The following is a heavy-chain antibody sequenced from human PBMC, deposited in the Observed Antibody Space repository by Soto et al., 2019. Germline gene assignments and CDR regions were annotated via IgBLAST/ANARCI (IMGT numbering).Heavy chain of an antibody. D-gene: IGHD2-15*01. Sequence: GGSLRLSCVASGFTVSGNYMSWVRQAPGKGLEWVSVIYKSGSTFYADSVKGRFTISRDNSKNTLYLQMNSLRAEDTAVYFCASERPLLDGMVEYYYYGMDVWGQGTTVTVSS. CDR1: GFTVSGNY. CDR3: ASERPLLDGMVEYYYYGMDV. J-gene: IGHJ6*02. CDR2: IYKSGST. V-gene: IGHV3-66*01.